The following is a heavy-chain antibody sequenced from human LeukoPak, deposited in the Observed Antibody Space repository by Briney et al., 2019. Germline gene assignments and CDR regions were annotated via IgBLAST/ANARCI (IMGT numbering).Heavy chain of an antibody. V-gene: IGHV4-31*03. CDR1: GGSISSGGYY. Sequence: SETLSLTCTVSGGSISSGGYYWSWIRQHPGKGLEWIGYIYYSGSTYYNPSLKSRVTISVDTPKNQFSLKLSSVTAADTAVYYCARVGSSWNLFDYWGQGTLVTVSS. J-gene: IGHJ4*02. D-gene: IGHD6-13*01. CDR3: ARVGSSWNLFDY. CDR2: IYYSGST.